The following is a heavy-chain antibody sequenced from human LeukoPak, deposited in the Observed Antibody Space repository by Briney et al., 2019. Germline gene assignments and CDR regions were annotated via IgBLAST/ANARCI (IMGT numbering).Heavy chain of an antibody. CDR2: IRSKANSYAT. CDR1: GFTFSGSA. Sequence: GGSLRLSCAASGFTFSGSAMHWVRQSSGKGLEWVGRIRSKANSYATAYAASVKGSFTISRDDPKNTAYLQMNSLRTEDTVVYYCTVGYPDYWGQGTLVTVSS. D-gene: IGHD3-22*01. V-gene: IGHV3-73*01. CDR3: TVGYPDY. J-gene: IGHJ4*02.